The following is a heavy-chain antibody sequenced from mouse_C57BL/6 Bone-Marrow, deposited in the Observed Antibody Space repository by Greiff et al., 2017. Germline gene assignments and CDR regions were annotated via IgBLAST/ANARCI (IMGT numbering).Heavy chain of an antibody. CDR1: GYTFTSYW. J-gene: IGHJ1*03. Sequence: QVQLQQSGAELVMPGASVKLSCKASGYTFTSYWMHWVKPRPGQGLEWIGGIDPSDSYTNYTQKFKGKSTLPVDKSSSTAYMQLSSLTSEDSAVYYCARDFFDVWGTGTTVTVSS. CDR3: ARDFFDV. V-gene: IGHV1-69*01. CDR2: IDPSDSYT.